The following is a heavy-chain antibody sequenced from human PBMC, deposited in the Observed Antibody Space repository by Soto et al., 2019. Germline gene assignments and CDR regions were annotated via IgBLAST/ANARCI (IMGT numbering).Heavy chain of an antibody. D-gene: IGHD2-15*01. CDR1: GYTFTGYY. V-gene: IGHV1-2*04. CDR3: ASHTCDVGGGCSAYGMDV. J-gene: IGHJ6*02. CDR2: INPNSGGT. Sequence: ASVKVSCKASGYTFTGYYMHWVRQAPGQGLEWMGWINPNSGGTNYAQKFQGWVTMTRDTSISTAYMELSRLRSDDTAVYYCASHTCDVGGGCSAYGMDVWGQGTTVSVSS.